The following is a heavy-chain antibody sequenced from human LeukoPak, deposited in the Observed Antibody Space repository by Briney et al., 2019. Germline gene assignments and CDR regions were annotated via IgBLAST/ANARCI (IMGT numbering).Heavy chain of an antibody. Sequence: SVKVSCKASGGTFSSYAISWVRQAPGQGLEWMGGIIPIFGTANYAQKFQGRVTITADKSTSTAYMELSSLRSEDTAVYYCARVGYYDSSGYPYYFDYWGQGTLVTVSS. CDR2: IIPIFGTA. D-gene: IGHD3-22*01. CDR3: ARVGYYDSSGYPYYFDY. J-gene: IGHJ4*02. V-gene: IGHV1-69*06. CDR1: GGTFSSYA.